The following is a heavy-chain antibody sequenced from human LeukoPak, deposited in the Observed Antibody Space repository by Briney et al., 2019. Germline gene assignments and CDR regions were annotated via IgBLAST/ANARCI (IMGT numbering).Heavy chain of an antibody. J-gene: IGHJ6*02. CDR2: IYYSGST. CDR1: GGSISSYY. V-gene: IGHV4-59*06. Sequence: SETLSLTCTVSGGSISSYYWSWIRQHPGKGLEWIGYIYYSGSTYYNPSLKSRVTISVDTSKNQFSLKLSSVTAADTAVYYCARFYYDFWSGYLASFGMDVWGQGTTVTVSS. CDR3: ARFYYDFWSGYLASFGMDV. D-gene: IGHD3-3*01.